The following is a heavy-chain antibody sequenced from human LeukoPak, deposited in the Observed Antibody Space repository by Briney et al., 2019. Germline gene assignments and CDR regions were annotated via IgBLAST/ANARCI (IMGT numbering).Heavy chain of an antibody. J-gene: IGHJ4*02. V-gene: IGHV4-31*03. D-gene: IGHD3-10*01. CDR3: ARAADADYGSGSCLDY. CDR1: GGSISSGGYY. CDR2: IYYSGST. Sequence: SETLSLTCTVSGGSISSGGYYWSWIRQHPGKGLEWIGYIYYSGSTYYNPSLKSRVTISVDTSKNQFSLKLSSVTAADTAVYYCARAADADYGSGSCLDYWGQGTLVTVSS.